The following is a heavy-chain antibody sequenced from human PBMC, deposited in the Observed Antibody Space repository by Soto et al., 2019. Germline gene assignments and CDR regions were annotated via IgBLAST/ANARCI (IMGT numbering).Heavy chain of an antibody. CDR3: ARNTKLRYFDWYTLDY. Sequence: SETLSLTCTVSGGSISSGGYYWSWIRQHPGKGLEWIGYIYYSGSTYYNPSLKSRVTISVDTSKNQFSLKLSSVTAADTAVYYCARNTKLRYFDWYTLDYWGQGTLVTVSS. CDR2: IYYSGST. CDR1: GGSISSGGYY. D-gene: IGHD3-9*01. J-gene: IGHJ4*02. V-gene: IGHV4-31*02.